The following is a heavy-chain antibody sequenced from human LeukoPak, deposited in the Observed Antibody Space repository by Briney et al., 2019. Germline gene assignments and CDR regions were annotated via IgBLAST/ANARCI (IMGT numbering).Heavy chain of an antibody. D-gene: IGHD3-3*01. Sequence: GGSLRLSCAASGFTFSNYWMHWVRQAPGKGLVWVSRINTDGSSTNYADSVKGRFTISRDNAKNTLYLQMNSLRAEDTAVYYCARDTEVDYDFWSGYSSDSDYYYYMDVWGKGTTVTVSS. J-gene: IGHJ6*03. CDR3: ARDTEVDYDFWSGYSSDSDYYYYMDV. V-gene: IGHV3-74*01. CDR1: GFTFSNYW. CDR2: INTDGSST.